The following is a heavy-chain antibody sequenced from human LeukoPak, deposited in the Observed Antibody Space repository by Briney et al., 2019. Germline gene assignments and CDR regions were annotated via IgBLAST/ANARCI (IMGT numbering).Heavy chain of an antibody. Sequence: SVKVSCKASGGTFSSYAITWVRQAPGQGLEWMGGIIPIFDTTNYAQKFQGRVSITADKSTSTAYMELSSLRSEDTALYYCARAAYGEGPDYYYMDVWGKGTTVTISS. V-gene: IGHV1-69*06. CDR1: GGTFSSYA. CDR2: IIPIFDTT. CDR3: ARAAYGEGPDYYYMDV. J-gene: IGHJ6*03. D-gene: IGHD4-17*01.